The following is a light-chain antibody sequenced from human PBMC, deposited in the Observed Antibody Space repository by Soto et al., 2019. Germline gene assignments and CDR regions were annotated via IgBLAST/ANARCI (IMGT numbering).Light chain of an antibody. J-gene: IGKJ1*01. CDR1: QSIFSF. CDR3: QQSYNSAWT. Sequence: DIQMTQSPSSLSASVGDRVTITCLASQSIFSFLSWYQQRPGKAPKLLIYAASSLQRGVPSTFSGSGSGTEFTLTISSLQPEDFATYYCQQSYNSAWTFGQGTKVDIK. V-gene: IGKV1-39*01. CDR2: AAS.